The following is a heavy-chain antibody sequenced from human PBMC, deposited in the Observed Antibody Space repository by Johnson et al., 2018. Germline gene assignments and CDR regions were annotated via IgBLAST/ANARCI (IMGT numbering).Heavy chain of an antibody. D-gene: IGHD5-12*01. CDR1: AGSFRGYY. V-gene: IGHV4-34*01. J-gene: IGHJ6*02. Sequence: QVQLQQWGAGLLKPSETLSLNCAVYAGSFRGYYWSWIRQPPGKGLEWIGEINHRGSTNYNPSLKSRVTISVETSKNHFSLKFNYVTAADPAVYYCERGRGYDYYYNYYRRDVWGQGTTVTVSS. CDR2: INHRGST. CDR3: ERGRGYDYYYNYYRRDV.